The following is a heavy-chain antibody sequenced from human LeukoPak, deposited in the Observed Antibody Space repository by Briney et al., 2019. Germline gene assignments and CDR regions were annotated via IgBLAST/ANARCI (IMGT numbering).Heavy chain of an antibody. V-gene: IGHV3-53*01. Sequence: GGSLRLSCTVSGFTVSSNSMSWVRQAPGKGLEWVSVIYSGGSTYYANSVGGRFTISRDNSKNTLFLQMNSLRAEDTAVYYCARGPGGDDHWGQGTLVTVSS. CDR2: IYSGGST. CDR1: GFTVSSNS. CDR3: ARGPGGDDH. J-gene: IGHJ4*02. D-gene: IGHD3-16*01.